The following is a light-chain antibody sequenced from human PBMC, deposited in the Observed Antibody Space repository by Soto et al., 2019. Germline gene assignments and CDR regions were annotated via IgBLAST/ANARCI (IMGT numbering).Light chain of an antibody. Sequence: QSALTQPPSASGSLGQSVTISCIGSSSDAGGNKFVSWYQQHPDKAPKLIIYAGTRRPAGVPDRFSASQSGNTASLTVSGLQADDEYDYFCSSNAGSDHLLFGGGTQLTVL. J-gene: IGLJ2*01. CDR3: SSNAGSDHLL. V-gene: IGLV2-8*01. CDR1: SSDAGGNKF. CDR2: AGT.